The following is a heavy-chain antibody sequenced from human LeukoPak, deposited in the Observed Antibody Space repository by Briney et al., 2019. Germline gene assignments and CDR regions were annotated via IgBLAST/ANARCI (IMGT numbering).Heavy chain of an antibody. CDR2: VYYSGTT. Sequence: SETLSLTCTVSGDSITSGGFYWAWIRQSPGKGLEWIGNVYYSGTTQYNPSLRGRVSISMDMTKNQFSLNLNSVSVTDTAIHYCARRDYAAWFDPWGQGTLVTVSS. D-gene: IGHD4/OR15-4a*01. CDR3: ARRDYAAWFDP. V-gene: IGHV4-39*01. CDR1: GDSITSGGFY. J-gene: IGHJ5*02.